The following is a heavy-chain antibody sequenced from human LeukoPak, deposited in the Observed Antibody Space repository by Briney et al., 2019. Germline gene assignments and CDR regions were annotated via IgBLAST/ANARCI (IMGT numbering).Heavy chain of an antibody. Sequence: ASVKVSCKASGYTFTSYDINWVRQATGQGLEWMGWMNPNSGNTGYAQKFQGRVTMTRNTSISTAYMELSSLRSEDTAVYYCARDGQSRGGFDPWGQGTLVTVSS. CDR2: MNPNSGNT. CDR3: ARDGQSRGGFDP. V-gene: IGHV1-8*01. CDR1: GYTFTSYD. D-gene: IGHD3-10*01. J-gene: IGHJ5*02.